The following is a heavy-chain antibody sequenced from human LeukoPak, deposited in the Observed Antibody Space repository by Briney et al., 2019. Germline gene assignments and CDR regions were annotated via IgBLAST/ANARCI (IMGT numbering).Heavy chain of an antibody. CDR2: ISSSGSTI. CDR1: GFTFSSYE. CDR3: ARDTYNWKDVPLMAFDI. V-gene: IGHV3-48*03. Sequence: PGGSLRLSCAASGFTFSSYEMNWVRQAPGKGLEWVSYISSSGSTIYYADSVKGRFTISRDNAKNSLYLQMNSLRAEDTAVYYCARDTYNWKDVPLMAFDIWGQGTMVTVSS. J-gene: IGHJ3*02. D-gene: IGHD1-20*01.